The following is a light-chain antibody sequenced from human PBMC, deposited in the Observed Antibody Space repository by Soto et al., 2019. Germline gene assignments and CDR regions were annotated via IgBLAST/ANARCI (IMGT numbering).Light chain of an antibody. J-gene: IGLJ2*01. Sequence: QSALTQPASVSGSPGQSITISCTGTSSDVGSYNLVSWYQQHPGKAPKLMIYEGTKRPSGVSNRFSGSKSGNTASLTISGLQAEDEADYHCCSYAGRNTFVVFGGGTKLTVL. V-gene: IGLV2-23*03. CDR1: SSDVGSYNL. CDR3: CSYAGRNTFVV. CDR2: EGT.